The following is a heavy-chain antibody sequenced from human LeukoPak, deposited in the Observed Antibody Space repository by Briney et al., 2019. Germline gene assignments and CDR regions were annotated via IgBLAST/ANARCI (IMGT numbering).Heavy chain of an antibody. V-gene: IGHV1-2*02. CDR3: ARGAYCSGGSCLQPKRYDY. D-gene: IGHD2-15*01. Sequence: ASVKVSCKASGYTFTGYYMHWVRQAPGQGLEWMGWINPNSGGTNYAQKFQGRVTMTRDTSISTAYMELSRLRSDDTAVYYCARGAYCSGGSCLQPKRYDYWGQGTLVTVSS. CDR1: GYTFTGYY. CDR2: INPNSGGT. J-gene: IGHJ4*02.